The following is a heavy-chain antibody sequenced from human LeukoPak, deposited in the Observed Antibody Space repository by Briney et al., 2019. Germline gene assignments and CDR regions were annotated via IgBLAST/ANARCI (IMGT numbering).Heavy chain of an antibody. CDR3: ARHEGQLCGGDCYDAFDI. D-gene: IGHD2-21*02. CDR1: GITLSSYS. CDR2: IHHSGST. J-gene: IGHJ3*02. Sequence: GSLRLSCAASGITLSSYSMNWVRQAPGKGLEWIGNIHHSGSTYYNPSLKSRVTISVDTSKNQFSLKLSSVTAADTAVYYCARHEGQLCGGDCYDAFDIWGQGTMVTVSS. V-gene: IGHV4-59*08.